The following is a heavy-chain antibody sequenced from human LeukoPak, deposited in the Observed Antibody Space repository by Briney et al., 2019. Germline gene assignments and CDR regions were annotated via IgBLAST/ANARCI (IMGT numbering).Heavy chain of an antibody. Sequence: ASVKVSCKTSGYTYTDYYIHWVRQAPGQGLEWMGWINPNGGGTYYAQRFQGRVTMTRDMSISTAYMELSGLRVDDTAVYYCAKLAEVVVVPDAIDYFDYWGQGTLLTVSS. CDR3: AKLAEVVVVPDAIDYFDY. CDR1: GYTYTDYY. V-gene: IGHV1-2*02. D-gene: IGHD2-2*02. CDR2: INPNGGGT. J-gene: IGHJ4*02.